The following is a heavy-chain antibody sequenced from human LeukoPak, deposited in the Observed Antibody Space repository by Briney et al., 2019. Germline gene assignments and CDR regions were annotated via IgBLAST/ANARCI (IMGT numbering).Heavy chain of an antibody. V-gene: IGHV1-8*01. Sequence: GASVKVSCKASGYTFTKSDINWVRQAAGQGLEWMGWMNPDTGNTGYAQKFQDRVIITRNTSINTAYMELRSLRSEDTAVYYCARGIGAVAFDPWGQGTLVTVSS. D-gene: IGHD6-13*01. CDR2: MNPDTGNT. CDR3: ARGIGAVAFDP. CDR1: GYTFTKSD. J-gene: IGHJ5*02.